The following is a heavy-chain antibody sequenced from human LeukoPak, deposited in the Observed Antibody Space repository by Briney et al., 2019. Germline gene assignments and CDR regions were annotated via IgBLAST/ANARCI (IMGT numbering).Heavy chain of an antibody. CDR3: ARDVATTFDY. J-gene: IGHJ4*02. CDR1: GGSISSYY. D-gene: IGHD5-12*01. Sequence: SETLSLTCTVSGGSISSYYWSWIRQPPGKGLEWIGYFYYSGSTNYNPSLKSRVTISVDTSKSQFSLKLSSVTAADTAVYYCARDVATTFDYWGQGTLVTVSP. V-gene: IGHV4-59*01. CDR2: FYYSGST.